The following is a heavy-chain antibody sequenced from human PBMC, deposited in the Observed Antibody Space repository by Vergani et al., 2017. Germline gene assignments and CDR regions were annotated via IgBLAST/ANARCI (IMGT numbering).Heavy chain of an antibody. CDR1: GFTFSSYS. CDR2: ISSSSSYI. D-gene: IGHD2-2*02. Sequence: EVQLVESGGGLVKPGGSLRLSCAASGFTFSSYSMNWVRQAPGKGLEWVSSISSSSSYIYYADSVKGRFTISRDNAKNSLYLQMNSLRAEDTAVYYCARGRDAAWEYQLLYSYYYYYGMDVWGQGTTVTVSS. J-gene: IGHJ6*02. CDR3: ARGRDAAWEYQLLYSYYYYYGMDV. V-gene: IGHV3-21*01.